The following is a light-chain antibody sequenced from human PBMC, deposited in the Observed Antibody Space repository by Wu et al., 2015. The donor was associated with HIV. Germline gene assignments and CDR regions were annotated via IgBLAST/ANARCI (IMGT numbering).Light chain of an antibody. V-gene: IGKV1-39*01. CDR2: AAS. Sequence: DIQMTQSPSSLSTSVGDRVTITCRASQSISTYLHWYQQKPGKAPKLLIYAASNSKSGVPSRFSGSGSGTDFTLTINGLQPEDFATYYCQQSSSALITFGQGTRLDIK. CDR3: QQSSSALIT. J-gene: IGKJ5*01. CDR1: QSISTY.